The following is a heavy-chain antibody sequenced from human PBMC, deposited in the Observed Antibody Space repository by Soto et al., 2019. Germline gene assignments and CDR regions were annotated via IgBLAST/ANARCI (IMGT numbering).Heavy chain of an antibody. CDR1: GFTFSDYY. J-gene: IGHJ4*02. V-gene: IGHV3-11*01. CDR3: ARETLVVVAATFDY. D-gene: IGHD2-15*01. Sequence: GGSLRLSCAASGFTFSDYYMSWIRQAPGKGLEWVSYISSSGSTIYYADSVKGRFTISRDNAKNSLYLQMNSLRAEDTAVYYCARETLVVVAATFDYWGQGTLVTVSS. CDR2: ISSSGSTI.